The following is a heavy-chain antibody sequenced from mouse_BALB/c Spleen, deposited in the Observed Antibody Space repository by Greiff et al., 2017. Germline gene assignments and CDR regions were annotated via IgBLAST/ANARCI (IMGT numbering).Heavy chain of an antibody. CDR2: ISTYYGNT. CDR1: SYTFNDYA. D-gene: IGHD1-1*01. CDR3: AKDYGSRVYAMDY. Sequence: VQLLQSGPELVRPGVSVKISCTASSYTFNDYAMHWVKQSHAKGLEWIGVISTYYGNTNYNQKFKGKATMTVDKSSSTAYMELARLTSEDAAVYYCAKDYGSRVYAMDYWGQGTSVTVSS. J-gene: IGHJ4*01. V-gene: IGHV1-67*01.